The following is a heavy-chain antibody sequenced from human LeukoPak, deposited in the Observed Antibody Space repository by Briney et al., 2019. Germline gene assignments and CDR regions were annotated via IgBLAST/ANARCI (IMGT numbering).Heavy chain of an antibody. J-gene: IGHJ6*03. D-gene: IGHD5-18*01. Sequence: ASVKVSCKASGYTFTSYYMHWVRQAPGQGLEWMGWINPNSGGTNYAQKFQGRVTMTRDTSISTAYMELSRLRSDDTAVYYCARGGYSYGYPSYYYYYMDVWGKGTTVTVSS. CDR2: INPNSGGT. V-gene: IGHV1-2*02. CDR1: GYTFTSYY. CDR3: ARGGYSYGYPSYYYYYMDV.